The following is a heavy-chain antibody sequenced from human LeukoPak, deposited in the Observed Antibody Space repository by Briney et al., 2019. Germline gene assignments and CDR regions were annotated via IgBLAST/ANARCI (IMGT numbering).Heavy chain of an antibody. J-gene: IGHJ4*02. V-gene: IGHV1-2*02. D-gene: IGHD3-22*01. Sequence: ASVKVSCKASGYTFTDYSMHWVRQAPGQGLEWMGWINPNSGGTNYAQKFQGRVTMTRDTSISTAYMELSGLRSDDTAVFYCARNTYHYDNSAGTFDFWGQGTLVTVSS. CDR2: INPNSGGT. CDR3: ARNTYHYDNSAGTFDF. CDR1: GYTFTDYS.